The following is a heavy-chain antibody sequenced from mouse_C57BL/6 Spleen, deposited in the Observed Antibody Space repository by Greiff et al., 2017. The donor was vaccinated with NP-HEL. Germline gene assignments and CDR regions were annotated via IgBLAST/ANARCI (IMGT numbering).Heavy chain of an antibody. Sequence: VKLQESGPELVKPGASVKISCKASGYAFSSSWMNWVKQRPGKGLEWIGRIYPGDGDTNYNGKFKGKATLTADKSSSTAYMQLSSLTSEDSAVYFCARDDYDGGFDYWGQGTTLTVSS. CDR3: ARDDYDGGFDY. J-gene: IGHJ2*01. D-gene: IGHD2-4*01. CDR1: GYAFSSSW. V-gene: IGHV1-82*01. CDR2: IYPGDGDT.